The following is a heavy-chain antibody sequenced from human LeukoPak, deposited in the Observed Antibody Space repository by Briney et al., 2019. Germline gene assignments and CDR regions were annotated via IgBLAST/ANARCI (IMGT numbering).Heavy chain of an antibody. J-gene: IGHJ4*02. CDR3: ARALMSFYFDY. CDR1: GYTFTSHY. Sequence: ASVKVSCKASGYTFTSHYMHWVRQAPGQGLEWMGIINPSGGSTSYAQKFQGRVTMTRDMSTSTVYMELSSLRSEDTAVYYCARALMSFYFDYWGQGTLVTVSS. CDR2: INPSGGST. V-gene: IGHV1-46*01. D-gene: IGHD3-16*01.